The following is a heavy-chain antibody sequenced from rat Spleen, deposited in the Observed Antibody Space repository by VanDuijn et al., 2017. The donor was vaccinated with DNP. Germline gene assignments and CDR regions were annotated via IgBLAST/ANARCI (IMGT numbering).Heavy chain of an antibody. CDR3: ATTGDY. Sequence: EVQLVESDGGLVQPGRSLKLSCAASGFTLSDYYMAWVRQAPKKGLEWVASISYDGGSTYYRDSVKGRFTISRDNAKSSLYLQMSKLGSEDTATYYCATTGDYWGQGVMVTVSS. D-gene: IGHD4-2*01. V-gene: IGHV5-20*01. CDR1: GFTLSDYY. J-gene: IGHJ2*01. CDR2: ISYDGGST.